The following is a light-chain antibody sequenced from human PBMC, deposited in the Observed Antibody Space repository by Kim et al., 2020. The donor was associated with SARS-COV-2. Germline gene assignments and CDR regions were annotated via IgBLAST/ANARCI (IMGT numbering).Light chain of an antibody. CDR3: QQYKTSLLT. CDR1: QSVSTW. Sequence: AAVGDRVTITCRASQSVSTWLAWYQQKRGKAPKVLIYEASTLKSGVSSRFSGSGSGTNFTLTISSLQPDDSATYYCQQYKTSLLTFGLGTKVDIK. CDR2: EAS. J-gene: IGKJ1*01. V-gene: IGKV1-5*01.